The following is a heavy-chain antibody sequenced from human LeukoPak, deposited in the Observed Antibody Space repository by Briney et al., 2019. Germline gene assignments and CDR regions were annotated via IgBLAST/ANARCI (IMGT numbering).Heavy chain of an antibody. V-gene: IGHV4-39*01. CDR2: FYYSGKT. Sequence: SETLSLTCSVSGGSISSRSYYWGWIRQPPGKGLEWIGTFYYSGKTNYNPSLKSRVTTSVDTSKNQFSLNVTSVTAADTAVYYCARLRGTYNDFWRATAPFDWWGQGTLVTVSS. CDR1: GGSISSRSYY. CDR3: ARLRGTYNDFWRATAPFDW. J-gene: IGHJ4*02. D-gene: IGHD3-3*01.